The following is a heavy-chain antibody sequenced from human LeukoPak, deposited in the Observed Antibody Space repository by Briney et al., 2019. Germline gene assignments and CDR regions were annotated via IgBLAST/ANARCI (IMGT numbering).Heavy chain of an antibody. J-gene: IGHJ4*02. D-gene: IGHD6-19*01. CDR2: IWYDGSNK. CDR3: ASDPHSSGWYYFDY. CDR1: GFTFSSYG. V-gene: IGHV3-33*01. Sequence: GGSLRLSCAASGFTFSSYGMHWVRQAPGKGLEWVAVIWYDGSNKYYADSVKGRFTISRDNSKNTLYLQMNSLRAEDAAVYYCASDPHSSGWYYFDYWGQGTLVTVSS.